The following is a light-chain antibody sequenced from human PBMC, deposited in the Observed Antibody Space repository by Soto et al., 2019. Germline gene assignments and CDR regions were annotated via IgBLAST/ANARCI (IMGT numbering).Light chain of an antibody. V-gene: IGKV1-8*01. CDR1: QGISSY. J-gene: IGKJ2*01. CDR2: AAS. CDR3: QQYYSYPLYT. Sequence: AIRMTQSPSSFSASTGDRVTITCRASQGISSYLAWYQQKPGKAPKLLIYAASTLQIGGPSRFSGSGSGTDFTLTISCLQSEDFATYYCQQYYSYPLYTFGQGTKLEIK.